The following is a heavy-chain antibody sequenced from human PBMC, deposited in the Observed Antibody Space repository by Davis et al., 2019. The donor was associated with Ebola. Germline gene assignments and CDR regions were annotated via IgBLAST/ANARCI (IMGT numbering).Heavy chain of an antibody. J-gene: IGHJ3*02. CDR1: GYTFTNYG. Sequence: ASVKVSCKASGYTFTNYGITWVRQAPGQGLEWMGRINPNNGVANYAQKFQGRVIMTTETSITTAYMDLSRLTSDDTAVFYCARGFGDVDSFDIWGQGTMVTVSS. V-gene: IGHV1-2*06. CDR2: INPNNGVA. CDR3: ARGFGDVDSFDI. D-gene: IGHD3-10*01.